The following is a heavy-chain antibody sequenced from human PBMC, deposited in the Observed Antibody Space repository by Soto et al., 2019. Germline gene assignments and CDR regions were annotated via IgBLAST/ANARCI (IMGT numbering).Heavy chain of an antibody. Sequence: ASVKVFCKTSGFSFTTYQMHWVRQAPGQGLEWMGIINPSGGATTYAQKFQGRFTMTKDTPTSTLYMELSSLRSDDTAVYYCVRDVLVIPTAPTGDYWGQGTLVTVSS. D-gene: IGHD2-2*01. CDR1: GFSFTTYQ. CDR2: INPSGGAT. CDR3: VRDVLVIPTAPTGDY. V-gene: IGHV1-46*01. J-gene: IGHJ4*02.